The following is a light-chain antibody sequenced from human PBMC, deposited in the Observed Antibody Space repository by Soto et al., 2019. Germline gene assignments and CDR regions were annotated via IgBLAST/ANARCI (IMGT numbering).Light chain of an antibody. J-gene: IGLJ3*02. Sequence: QAVVAQPPSASGSPGQSVTISCTGSGSDIGAYNFVSWYQQHPGKAPKLMIFGVTERPSGVPDRFSGSKSGNTASLTVSGLQADDEAVYYCYSYAGRNIWVFGGGTKHRP. CDR2: GVT. CDR1: GSDIGAYNF. CDR3: YSYAGRNIWV. V-gene: IGLV2-8*01.